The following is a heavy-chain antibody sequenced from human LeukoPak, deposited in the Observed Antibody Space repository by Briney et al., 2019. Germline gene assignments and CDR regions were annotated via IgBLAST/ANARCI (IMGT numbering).Heavy chain of an antibody. J-gene: IGHJ6*02. D-gene: IGHD3-10*01. CDR2: IKQDGSEK. Sequence: GGSLRLSCAASGFTFSSYWMSWVRQAPGKGLEWVANIKQDGSEKYYVDSVKGRFTISRDNAKNSLYLQMNSLRAEDTAVYYCVRDYGSGSYIPYYYYGMDVWGQGTTVTVSS. CDR1: GFTFSSYW. V-gene: IGHV3-7*03. CDR3: VRDYGSGSYIPYYYYGMDV.